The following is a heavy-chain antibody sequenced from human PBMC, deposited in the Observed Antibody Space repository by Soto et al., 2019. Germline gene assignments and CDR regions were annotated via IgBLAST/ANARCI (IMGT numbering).Heavy chain of an antibody. J-gene: IGHJ3*02. CDR1: GGPISSGDYY. CDR3: ARAPYRGTNSRGALDM. Sequence: QVQLQESGPGLVKPSQTLSLTCTVSGGPISSGDYYWSWIRQPPGKGLEWIGYIYYSGTTYYSPSLKSRVTMSVDTSKNQFSLKLSSVTAADTAVYYCARAPYRGTNSRGALDMWGQGTMVTVSS. V-gene: IGHV4-30-4*01. D-gene: IGHD2-8*01. CDR2: IYYSGTT.